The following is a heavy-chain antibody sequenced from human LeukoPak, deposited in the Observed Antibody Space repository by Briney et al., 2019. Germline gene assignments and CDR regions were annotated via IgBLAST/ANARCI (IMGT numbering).Heavy chain of an antibody. CDR2: ISAYNGNT. V-gene: IGHV1-18*01. D-gene: IGHD3-3*01. CDR3: ARDLQYYDFWSGYSPDYYMDV. J-gene: IGHJ6*03. Sequence: ASVKVSCKASGYTFTSYGISWVRQAPGQGLEWMGWISAYNGNTNYAQKLQGRVTNTTDTTTSTDYMELRSLRSDDTAVYYCARDLQYYDFWSGYSPDYYMDVWGKGTTVTVSS. CDR1: GYTFTSYG.